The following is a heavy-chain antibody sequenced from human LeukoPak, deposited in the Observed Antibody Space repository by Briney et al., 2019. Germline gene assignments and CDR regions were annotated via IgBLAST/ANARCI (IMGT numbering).Heavy chain of an antibody. Sequence: ASVKVSCKASGYTFTGYYMHWVRQAPGQGLEWMGWINPNSGGTNYAQKFQGRVTMTRDTSISTAYMELSRLRSDDTAVYYCAREGLSLAATNYFDYWGQGTLVTVSS. V-gene: IGHV1-2*02. J-gene: IGHJ4*02. D-gene: IGHD6-13*01. CDR3: AREGLSLAATNYFDY. CDR2: INPNSGGT. CDR1: GYTFTGYY.